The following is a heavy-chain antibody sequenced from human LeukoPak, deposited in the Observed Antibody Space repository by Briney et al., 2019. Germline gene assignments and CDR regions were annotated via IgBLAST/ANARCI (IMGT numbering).Heavy chain of an antibody. J-gene: IGHJ4*02. CDR3: ARSLPASAILAN. V-gene: IGHV3-30-3*01. D-gene: IGHD2-2*02. Sequence: GGALTLSCAASGFTLRSYAMHWVRQAPGKGLEGVAVISYDGSNKYYADSLKGRFTISRDNSNNTLYLQMNGLRAEDTAVYYCARSLPASAILANWGQGTLVTVSS. CDR1: GFTLRSYA. CDR2: ISYDGSNK.